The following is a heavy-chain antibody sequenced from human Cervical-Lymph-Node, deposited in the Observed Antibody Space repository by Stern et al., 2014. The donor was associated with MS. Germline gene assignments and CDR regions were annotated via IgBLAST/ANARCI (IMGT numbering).Heavy chain of an antibody. V-gene: IGHV1-2*02. CDR3: ARERHSMDV. CDR2: IDPNSGGT. Sequence: VQLVESGAEVKKPGASVKVSCKASGYSFTASYMHWVRQAPGQRPEWRGWIDPNSGGTKSAQNFQGRVTMTRDTSISTFYMELSGLTSDDTAVFYCARERHSMDVWGQGTTVTVSS. J-gene: IGHJ6*02. CDR1: GYSFTASY.